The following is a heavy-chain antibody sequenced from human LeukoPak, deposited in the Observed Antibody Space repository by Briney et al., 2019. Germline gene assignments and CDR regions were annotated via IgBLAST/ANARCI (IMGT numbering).Heavy chain of an antibody. CDR3: ARDGCSSTSCIGWFDP. D-gene: IGHD2-2*01. Sequence: ASVKVSCKASGGTFSSYAISWVRQAPGQGLEWMGGIIPIFGTANYAQKFQGRVTITADESTSTAYMELSSLRSEDTAVYYCARDGCSSTSCIGWFDPWGQGTLVTVSS. CDR2: IIPIFGTA. J-gene: IGHJ5*02. CDR1: GGTFSSYA. V-gene: IGHV1-69*01.